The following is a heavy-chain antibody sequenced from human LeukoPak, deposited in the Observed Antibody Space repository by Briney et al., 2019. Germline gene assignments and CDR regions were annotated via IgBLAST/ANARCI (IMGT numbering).Heavy chain of an antibody. D-gene: IGHD5-18*01. J-gene: IGHJ4*02. CDR3: ARGVQLWLMSKRYFDY. CDR2: IYYSGST. Sequence: SETLSLTCTVSGGSISSYYWSWIRQPPGKGLEWLGYIYYSGSTNYNPSLKSRVTISVDTSKNQFSLKLSSVTAADTAVYYCARGVQLWLMSKRYFDYWGQGTLVTVSS. V-gene: IGHV4-59*01. CDR1: GGSISSYY.